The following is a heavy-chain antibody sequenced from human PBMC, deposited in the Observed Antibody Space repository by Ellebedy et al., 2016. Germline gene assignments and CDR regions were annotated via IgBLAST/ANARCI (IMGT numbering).Heavy chain of an antibody. D-gene: IGHD5-18*01. J-gene: IGHJ3*02. CDR1: GYTFTGYY. V-gene: IGHV1-2*04. CDR3: ARFDPEYSSYAFDI. CDR2: INPNSGGT. Sequence: ASVKVSCXASGYTFTGYYMHWVRQAPGQGLEWMGWINPNSGGTNYAQKFQGWVTMTRDTSISTAYMELSRLRSDDTAVYYCARFDPEYSSYAFDIWGQGTMVTVSS.